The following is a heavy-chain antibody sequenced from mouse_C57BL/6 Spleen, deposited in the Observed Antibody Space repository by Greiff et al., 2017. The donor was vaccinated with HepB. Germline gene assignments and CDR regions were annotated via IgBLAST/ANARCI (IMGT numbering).Heavy chain of an antibody. CDR1: GFTFSDYG. J-gene: IGHJ4*01. CDR2: ISSGSSTI. V-gene: IGHV5-17*01. Sequence: EVQLVESGGGLVKPGGSLKLSCAASGFTFSDYGMHWVRQAPEKGLEWVAYISSGSSTIYYADKVKGRFTISRDNAKNTPCLQLTSLRSEDTAVYYCSRNYNAMDYWGQGTSVTVSS. CDR3: SRNYNAMDY.